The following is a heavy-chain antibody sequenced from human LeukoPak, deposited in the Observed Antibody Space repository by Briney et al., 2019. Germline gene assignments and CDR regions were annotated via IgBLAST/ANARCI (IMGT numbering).Heavy chain of an antibody. Sequence: SETLSLTCAVYGGSFSGYYWSWIRQPPGKGLEWIGEINHSGSTNYNPSLKSRVTISVDTSKNQFSLKLSSVTVADTAVYYCARGRRSSAVWFGEVYNWFDPWGQGTLVTVSS. CDR3: ARGRRSSAVWFGEVYNWFDP. CDR2: INHSGST. V-gene: IGHV4-34*01. CDR1: GGSFSGYY. J-gene: IGHJ5*02. D-gene: IGHD3-10*01.